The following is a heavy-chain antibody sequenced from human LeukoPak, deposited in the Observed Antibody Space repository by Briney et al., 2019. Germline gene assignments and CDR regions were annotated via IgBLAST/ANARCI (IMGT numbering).Heavy chain of an antibody. CDR2: IIPILGIA. D-gene: IGHD5-18*01. CDR3: ARDFRVDTAIYDY. CDR1: GGTFSSYP. Sequence: SVKVSCKASGGTFSSYPISWVRQAPGQGLEWMGRIIPILGIANYAQKFQGRVTITADKSTSTAYMELSSLRSEDTAVYYCARDFRVDTAIYDYWGQGTLVTVSS. J-gene: IGHJ4*02. V-gene: IGHV1-69*04.